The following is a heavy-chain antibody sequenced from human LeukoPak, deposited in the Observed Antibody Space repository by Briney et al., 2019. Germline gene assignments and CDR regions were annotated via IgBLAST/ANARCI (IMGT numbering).Heavy chain of an antibody. CDR2: IGSSGGNT. V-gene: IGHV3-23*01. CDR3: AKDLGSGWGLLPQYYFDF. Sequence: GGSLRLSCAASGFTFSSYTMNWVRQAPGKGLEWVSGIGSSGGNTYYADSVKGRFTISRDNSKGTLYLQMNSSRAEYSSVYYCAKDLGSGWGLLPQYYFDFWGQGTLVTVSS. D-gene: IGHD2-21*02. CDR1: GFTFSSYT. J-gene: IGHJ4*02.